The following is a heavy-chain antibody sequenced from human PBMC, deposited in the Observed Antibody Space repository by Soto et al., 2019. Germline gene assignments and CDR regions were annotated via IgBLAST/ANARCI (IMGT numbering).Heavy chain of an antibody. J-gene: IGHJ4*02. CDR2: IIPIFGTA. V-gene: IGHV1-69*01. Sequence: QVQLVQSGAEVKKPGSSVKVSCKASGGTFSSYAISWVRQAPGQGLEWMGGIIPIFGTANYAQKFQGRVTITADESTSTAYMELSSLRSEHTAVYYCARDSYYYDSSGYSYFDYWGQGTLVTVSS. D-gene: IGHD3-22*01. CDR1: GGTFSSYA. CDR3: ARDSYYYDSSGYSYFDY.